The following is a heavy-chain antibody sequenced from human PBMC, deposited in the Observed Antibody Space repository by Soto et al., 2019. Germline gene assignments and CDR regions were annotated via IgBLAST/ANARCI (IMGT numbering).Heavy chain of an antibody. CDR3: ARHGDSSGYYHYYYYYGMDV. V-gene: IGHV5-51*01. D-gene: IGHD3-22*01. CDR2: IYPGDSDT. J-gene: IGHJ6*02. Sequence: GESLKISCKGSGYSFTSYWIGWVRQMPGKGLEWMGIIYPGDSDTRYSPSFQGQVTISADKSISTAYLQWSSLKASDTAMYYCARHGDSSGYYHYYYYYGMDVWGQGTTVTVSS. CDR1: GYSFTSYW.